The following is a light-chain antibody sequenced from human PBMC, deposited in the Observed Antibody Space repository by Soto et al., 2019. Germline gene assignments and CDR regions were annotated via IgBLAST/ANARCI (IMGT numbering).Light chain of an antibody. CDR2: DVT. CDR3: CSYTSSTSYV. J-gene: IGLJ1*01. CDR1: SSDVGGYNF. Sequence: QSALTHPASVSGSPGQSITISCTGTSSDVGGYNFVTWYQQYPGKAPKLVIHDVTRRPSGVSNRFSGSKSGTTASLTISGLQAEDEADYYCCSYTSSTSYVFGTGTKVTVL. V-gene: IGLV2-14*01.